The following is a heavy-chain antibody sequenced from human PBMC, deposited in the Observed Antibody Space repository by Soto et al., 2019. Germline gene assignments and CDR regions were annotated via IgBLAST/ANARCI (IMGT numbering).Heavy chain of an antibody. Sequence: SETLSLTCAVSGGSISSSNWWNWVRQPPGKGLEWIGEIYHSGSTNYNPSLKSRVTISVDKSKNQFSLKLSSVTAADTAVYYCARGSAEGGRYYYGMDVWGQVNTVTLSS. CDR1: GGSISSSNW. V-gene: IGHV4-4*02. CDR2: IYHSGST. D-gene: IGHD3-10*01. J-gene: IGHJ6*02. CDR3: ARGSAEGGRYYYGMDV.